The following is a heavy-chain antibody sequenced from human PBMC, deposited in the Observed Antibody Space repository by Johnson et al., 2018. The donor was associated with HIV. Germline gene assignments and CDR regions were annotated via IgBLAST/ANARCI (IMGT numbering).Heavy chain of an antibody. J-gene: IGHJ3*02. D-gene: IGHD3-22*01. V-gene: IGHV3-30*02. CDR3: SREKNATMIVVVITTGGAFDI. CDR1: GFTFSSYG. CDR2: ILSDGSNT. Sequence: QMLLVESGGGVVQPGGSLRLSCAASGFTFSSYGMHWVRQAPGKGLEWVAFILSDGSNTYYADSVKGRFTISRDNSKNTLYLQMNSLRAEDTAVYYWSREKNATMIVVVITTGGAFDIWGQGTMVTVSS.